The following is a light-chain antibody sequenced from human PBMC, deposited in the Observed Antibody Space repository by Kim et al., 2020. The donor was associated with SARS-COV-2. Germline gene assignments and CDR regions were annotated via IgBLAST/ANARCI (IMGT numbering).Light chain of an antibody. CDR3: QQYYDAPIT. CDR2: WAS. J-gene: IGKJ5*01. V-gene: IGKV4-1*01. Sequence: ATINCKTGQTILSTSNNKNSLAWYQQRPGQPHKLLLSWASTRGSGVPDRFSGSGSGTDFTLTISSLQAEDVAVYYCQQYYDAPITFGQGTRLEIK. CDR1: QTILSTSNNKNS.